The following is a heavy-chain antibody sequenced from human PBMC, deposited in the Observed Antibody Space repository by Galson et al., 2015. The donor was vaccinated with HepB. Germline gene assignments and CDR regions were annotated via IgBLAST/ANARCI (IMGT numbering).Heavy chain of an antibody. CDR2: IYKSGST. J-gene: IGHJ6*02. Sequence: LRLSCAAAGISVSSSYMTWVRQAPGRGLEWVSVIYKSGSTYYGDSVKGRFTISRDNSKNTLYLQMNSLRVEDTAVYYCARDLYGPGSYWSGSKHYGMDVWGHGTTVTVPS. V-gene: IGHV3-66*01. CDR3: ARDLYGPGSYWSGSKHYGMDV. CDR1: GISVSSSY. D-gene: IGHD3-10*01.